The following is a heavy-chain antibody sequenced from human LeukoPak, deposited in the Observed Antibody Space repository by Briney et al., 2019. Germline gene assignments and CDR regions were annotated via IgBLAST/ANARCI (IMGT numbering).Heavy chain of an antibody. CDR2: ISSAGTII. J-gene: IGHJ4*02. CDR3: ARDHRWLVDY. Sequence: GRSLRLSCAASGFTFGTYSMHWVRQAPGKGLEWVAIISSAGTIINYADSVRGRFSISRDNSRNTLYLQMDSLRTEDTAVYYCARDHRWLVDYWGQGTLVTVSS. D-gene: IGHD6-19*01. V-gene: IGHV3-30-3*01. CDR1: GFTFGTYS.